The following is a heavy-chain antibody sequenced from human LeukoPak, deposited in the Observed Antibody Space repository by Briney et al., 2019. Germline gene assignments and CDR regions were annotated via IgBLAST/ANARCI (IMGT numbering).Heavy chain of an antibody. Sequence: GGSLRLSCAASGFTFSSYSMNWVRQAPGKGLEWVSYISSSSSTIYYADSVKGRFTISRDNSKNTLYLQMKSMRAEDKAVYYCGKCFGGVIVKPPRYWGQGTLVTVSS. CDR3: GKCFGGVIVKPPRY. V-gene: IGHV3-48*01. CDR2: ISSSSSTI. CDR1: GFTFSSYS. D-gene: IGHD3-16*02. J-gene: IGHJ4*02.